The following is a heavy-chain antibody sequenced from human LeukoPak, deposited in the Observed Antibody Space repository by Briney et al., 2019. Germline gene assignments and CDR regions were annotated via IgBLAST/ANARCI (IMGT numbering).Heavy chain of an antibody. Sequence: SETLSLTCAVYGGPFSGDYWSWIRQSPGKGLEWIGYIYNSGSTNYNLSLKSRVTISVDTSKNQFSLKLSSVTAADTAVYYCARDLTAQNWFDPWGQGTLVTVSS. CDR1: GGPFSGDY. CDR2: IYNSGST. V-gene: IGHV4-59*01. J-gene: IGHJ5*02. CDR3: ARDLTAQNWFDP.